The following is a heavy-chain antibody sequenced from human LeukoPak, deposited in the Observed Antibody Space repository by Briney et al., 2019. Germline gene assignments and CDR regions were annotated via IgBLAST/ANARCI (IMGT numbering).Heavy chain of an antibody. CDR3: ARLSSWAKFDY. Sequence: MTSETLSLTWTVSGGSISSYYWSWIRQSAGKGLEWIGCIYTSGSTNYNPSLKSRVTMSVDTSKNQFSLKLSSVTAADTAVYYCARLSSWAKFDYWGQGTLVTVSS. CDR1: GGSISSYY. V-gene: IGHV4-4*07. J-gene: IGHJ4*02. CDR2: IYTSGST. D-gene: IGHD6-13*01.